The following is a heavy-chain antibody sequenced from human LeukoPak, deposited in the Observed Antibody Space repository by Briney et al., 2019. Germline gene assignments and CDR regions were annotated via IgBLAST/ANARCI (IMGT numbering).Heavy chain of an antibody. CDR1: GGSISSSNW. Sequence: SETLSLTCAVSGGSISSSNWWSWVRQPPGKGLEWIGEIYHSGSTNYNPSLKSRVTISVDKFKNQFSLKLSSVTAADTAVYYCASKLWLLRYFDSWGQGTLVTVSS. D-gene: IGHD5-18*01. J-gene: IGHJ4*02. CDR3: ASKLWLLRYFDS. CDR2: IYHSGST. V-gene: IGHV4-4*02.